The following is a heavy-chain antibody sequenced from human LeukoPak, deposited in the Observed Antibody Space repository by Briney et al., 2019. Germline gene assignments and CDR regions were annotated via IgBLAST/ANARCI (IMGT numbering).Heavy chain of an antibody. CDR3: AREAAHDAFDI. Sequence: KPSETLSPTCAVYGGSFSGYYWSWIRQPPGKGLEWIGEINHSGSTNYNPSLKSRVTISVDTSKNQFSLKLSSVTAADTAVYYCAREAAHDAFDIWGQGTMVTVSS. D-gene: IGHD6-13*01. CDR2: INHSGST. CDR1: GGSFSGYY. J-gene: IGHJ3*02. V-gene: IGHV4-34*01.